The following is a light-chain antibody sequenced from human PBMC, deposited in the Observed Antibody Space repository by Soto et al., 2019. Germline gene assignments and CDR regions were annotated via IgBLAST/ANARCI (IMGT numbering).Light chain of an antibody. CDR3: QSYDSSLSGGV. CDR1: SSNIGAGYD. CDR2: GNS. V-gene: IGLV1-40*01. Sequence: QAVVTQPPSVSGAPGQRVTISCTGSSSNIGAGYDVHWYQQLPGTAPKLLIYGNSNRPSGVPDRFSGSKSGNSASLAITGLQAEDEADYYCQSYDSSLSGGVFGGGTKLTVL. J-gene: IGLJ2*01.